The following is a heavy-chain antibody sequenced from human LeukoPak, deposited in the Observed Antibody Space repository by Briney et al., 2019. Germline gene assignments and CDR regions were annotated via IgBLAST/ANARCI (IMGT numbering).Heavy chain of an antibody. CDR2: IYYSGST. CDR3: ARRVGYDSSGYHVDY. V-gene: IGHV4-39*07. J-gene: IGHJ4*02. CDR1: GGSISSSSYY. D-gene: IGHD3-22*01. Sequence: SETLSLTCTVSGGSISSSSYYWGWIRQPPGKGLEWIGSIYYSGSTYYNPSLKSRVTISVDTSKNQFSLKLSSVTAADTAVYYCARRVGYDSSGYHVDYWGQGTLVTVSS.